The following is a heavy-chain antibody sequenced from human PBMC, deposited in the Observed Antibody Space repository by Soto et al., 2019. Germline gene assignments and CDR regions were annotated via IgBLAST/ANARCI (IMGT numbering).Heavy chain of an antibody. CDR3: AREMIPMIMGGMSAMDV. CDR1: KFTFRTYV. V-gene: IGHV3-30*04. J-gene: IGHJ6*02. CDR2: ISFDGSNK. Sequence: QVQLVESGGGVVQPERSQRLSCAASKFTFRTYVMHWVRQAPGKGLAWVALISFDGSNKYYADSVKGRFTISRDNSKNTMYLQMNSLRPEDTAVYYCAREMIPMIMGGMSAMDVWGQGTTVTVSS. D-gene: IGHD3-22*01.